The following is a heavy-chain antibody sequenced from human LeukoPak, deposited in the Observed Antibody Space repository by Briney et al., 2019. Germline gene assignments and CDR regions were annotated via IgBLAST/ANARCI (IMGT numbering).Heavy chain of an antibody. CDR3: ARVSQWDHWFDP. CDR1: GGSFSGYY. Sequence: SETLSLTCAVYGGSFSGYYWSWIRQPPGKGLEWIGEINHSGSTNYNPSLKGRVTILVDTSKNQFSLKLSSVTAADTAVYYCARVSQWDHWFDPWGQGTLVTVSS. V-gene: IGHV4-34*01. D-gene: IGHD1-26*01. CDR2: INHSGST. J-gene: IGHJ5*02.